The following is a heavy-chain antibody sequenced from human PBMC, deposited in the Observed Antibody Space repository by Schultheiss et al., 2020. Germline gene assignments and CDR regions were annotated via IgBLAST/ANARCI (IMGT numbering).Heavy chain of an antibody. Sequence: ASVKVSCKASGYTFTSYAMHWVRQAPGQRLEWMGWINAGNGNTKYSQKFQGRVTMTRDTSTSTAYMELSSLRSEDTAVYYCARGRGDCSSTSCYSGKYFDLWGRGTLVTVSS. J-gene: IGHJ2*01. CDR3: ARGRGDCSSTSCYSGKYFDL. D-gene: IGHD2-2*01. V-gene: IGHV1-3*01. CDR2: INAGNGNT. CDR1: GYTFTSYA.